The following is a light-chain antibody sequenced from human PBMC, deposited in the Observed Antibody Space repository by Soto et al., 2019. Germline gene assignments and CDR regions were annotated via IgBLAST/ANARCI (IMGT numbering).Light chain of an antibody. CDR3: QQANSFPLT. Sequence: EIQINQSPSAMSASVCDGRTITCRASQGIRNDLGWYQQNPGKAPNLLIYRASSLESGVPSRFSVSGSGTDFTLTISSLQPEECATDYCQQANSFPLTGCGGTKVDI. J-gene: IGKJ4*01. CDR1: QGIRND. CDR2: RAS. V-gene: IGKV1-17*01.